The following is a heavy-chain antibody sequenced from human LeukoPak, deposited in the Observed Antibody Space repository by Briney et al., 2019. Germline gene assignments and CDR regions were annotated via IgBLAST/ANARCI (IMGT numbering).Heavy chain of an antibody. D-gene: IGHD3-10*01. V-gene: IGHV1-24*01. CDR2: FDPEDGET. Sequence: GASVKVSCKVSGYTLTELSMHWVRQAPGKGLEWMGGFDPEDGETIYAQKFQGRVTMTTDTSTSTAYMELRSLRSDDTAVYYCARSLIPNYYGSGVFGFYWGQGTLVTVSS. CDR3: ARSLIPNYYGSGVFGFY. J-gene: IGHJ4*02. CDR1: GYTLTELS.